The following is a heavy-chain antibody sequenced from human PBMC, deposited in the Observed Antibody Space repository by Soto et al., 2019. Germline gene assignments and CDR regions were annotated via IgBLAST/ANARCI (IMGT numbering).Heavy chain of an antibody. CDR3: AKGGIGWFDP. CDR1: GFTFSSYA. D-gene: IGHD2-21*01. J-gene: IGHJ5*02. Sequence: PWWSLRLCCAASGFTFSSYAMNWVRQAPGRGLEWVSTISYDGGNTYYPHSVKGRFTISRDNSKNTLYLQMNSLRAEDAAVYYCAKGGIGWFDPWGQGTLVTVSS. V-gene: IGHV3-23*01. CDR2: ISYDGGNT.